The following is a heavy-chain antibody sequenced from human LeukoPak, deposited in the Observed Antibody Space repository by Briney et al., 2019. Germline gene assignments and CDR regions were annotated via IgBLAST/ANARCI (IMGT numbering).Heavy chain of an antibody. CDR1: GFTFSTYG. CDR2: IWHDGSNK. Sequence: GGSLRLSCAASGFTFSTYGIHWVRQAPGEGLEWVAVIWHDGSNKYYADSVKGRFTISRDNSKSTLYLQMNSLRAEDTAVYFCARAVGPYDYWGQGTLVAVSS. D-gene: IGHD3-10*01. V-gene: IGHV3-33*01. J-gene: IGHJ4*02. CDR3: ARAVGPYDY.